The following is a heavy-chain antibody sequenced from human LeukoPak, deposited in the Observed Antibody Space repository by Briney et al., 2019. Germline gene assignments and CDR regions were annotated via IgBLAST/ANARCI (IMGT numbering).Heavy chain of an antibody. V-gene: IGHV3-21*01. Sequence: GSLRLSCAASGFTFSSYSMNWVRQAPGKGLEWVSSISSSSSYIYYADSVKGRFTISRDNAKNSLYLQMNSLRAEDTAVYYCARVSDSSGYYDYWGQGTLVTVSS. D-gene: IGHD3-22*01. CDR1: GFTFSSYS. J-gene: IGHJ4*02. CDR2: ISSSSSYI. CDR3: ARVSDSSGYYDY.